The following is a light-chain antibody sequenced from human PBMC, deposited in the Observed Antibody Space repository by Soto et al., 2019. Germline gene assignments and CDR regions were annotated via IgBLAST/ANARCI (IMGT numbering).Light chain of an antibody. J-gene: IGLJ3*02. V-gene: IGLV2-23*02. CDR1: SSDVGSYNL. Sequence: QSVLTQPASVSGSPGQSITISCTGTSSDVGSYNLVSWYQQHPGKAPKLIIYEVSKRPSGVSNRFSGSKSGNTASLTISGLQPEDEADYYCCSYAGSSTLVFGGGTQLTVL. CDR2: EVS. CDR3: CSYAGSSTLV.